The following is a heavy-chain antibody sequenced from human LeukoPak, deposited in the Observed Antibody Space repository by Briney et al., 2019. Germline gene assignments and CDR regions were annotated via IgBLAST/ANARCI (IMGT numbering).Heavy chain of an antibody. J-gene: IGHJ6*03. Sequence: GASVKVSCKTSGYSFTRYYMYWVRQAPGQGLEWMGGIIPIFGTANYAQKFQGRVTITADESTSTAYMELSSLRSEDTAVYYCARVPVGYYYYMDVWGKGTTVTVSS. CDR2: IIPIFGTA. V-gene: IGHV1-69*13. CDR3: ARVPVGYYYYMDV. CDR1: GYSFTRYY.